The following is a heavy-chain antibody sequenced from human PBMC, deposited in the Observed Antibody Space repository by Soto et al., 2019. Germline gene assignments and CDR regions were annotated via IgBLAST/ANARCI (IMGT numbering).Heavy chain of an antibody. CDR1: GFTFSSYA. CDR2: ISYDGSNK. J-gene: IGHJ4*02. D-gene: IGHD2-15*01. V-gene: IGHV3-30-3*01. CDR3: ARGTYCSGGSCYFGYFDY. Sequence: ESVGGVVQPGRSLRLSCAASGFTFSSYAMHWVRQAPGKGLEWVAVISYDGSNKYYADSVKGRFTISRDNSKNTLYLQMNSLRAEDTAVYYCARGTYCSGGSCYFGYFDYWGQGTLVTVSS.